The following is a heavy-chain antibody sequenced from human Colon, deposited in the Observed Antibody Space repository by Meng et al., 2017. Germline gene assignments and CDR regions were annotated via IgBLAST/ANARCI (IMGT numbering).Heavy chain of an antibody. Sequence: TLSLTCSVSGGSISSGSYFWTWIRQPPGKGLEWIGYIYNSGSTYYNPSLKSLVTMSMDTSKNQFALNVSSVTAADTAVYYCARALIAFDIWGQGIKVTVSS. CDR3: ARALIAFDI. V-gene: IGHV4-31*01. CDR2: IYNSGST. J-gene: IGHJ3*02. D-gene: IGHD3-16*01. CDR1: GGSISSGSYF.